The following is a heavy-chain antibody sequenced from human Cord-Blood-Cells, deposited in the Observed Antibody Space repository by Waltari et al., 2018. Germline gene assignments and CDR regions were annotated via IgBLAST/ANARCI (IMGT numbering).Heavy chain of an antibody. CDR3: AREYIWGSYRIDY. V-gene: IGHV4-38-2*02. CDR1: GYSISSGYY. CDR2: IYHSGSN. J-gene: IGHJ4*02. Sequence: QVQLQESGPGLVKPSETLSLTCAVSGYSISSGYYWGWIRQPPGKGLEWIGSIYHSGSNYDKPSRKSRVTISVDTAKNQFALKLGSVTAADTAVYYCAREYIWGSYRIDYWGQGTLVTVSS. D-gene: IGHD3-16*02.